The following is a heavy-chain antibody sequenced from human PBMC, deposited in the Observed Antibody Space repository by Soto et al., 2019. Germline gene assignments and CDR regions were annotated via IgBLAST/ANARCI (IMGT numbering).Heavy chain of an antibody. Sequence: QVQLVQSGAEVKKPGSSVKVSCKASGGTFSSYTISWVRQAPGQGLEWMGRIIPILGIANYAQKSQGRVTITADKSTSTAYMELSSLRSEDTAVYYCARDLHYCSGGSCYSGWFDPWGQGTLVTVSS. CDR3: ARDLHYCSGGSCYSGWFDP. D-gene: IGHD2-15*01. V-gene: IGHV1-69*08. CDR1: GGTFSSYT. J-gene: IGHJ5*02. CDR2: IIPILGIA.